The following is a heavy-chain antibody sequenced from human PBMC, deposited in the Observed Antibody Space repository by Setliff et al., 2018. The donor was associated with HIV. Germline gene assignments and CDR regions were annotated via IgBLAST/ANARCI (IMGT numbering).Heavy chain of an antibody. CDR1: GGSFSGYD. D-gene: IGHD3-10*01. J-gene: IGHJ5*02. Sequence: PSETLSLTCAVYGGSFSGYDWSWIRQPPGKGLEWIGEINHSGSTNYNPSLKSRVTISVDTSKNQFSLNLISVTAADTAVYYCARGPLWFGDDWFDPWGQGTLVTVS. CDR2: INHSGST. CDR3: ARGPLWFGDDWFDP. V-gene: IGHV4-34*01.